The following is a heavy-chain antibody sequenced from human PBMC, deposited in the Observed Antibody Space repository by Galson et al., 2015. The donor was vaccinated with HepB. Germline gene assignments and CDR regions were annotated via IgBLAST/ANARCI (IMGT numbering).Heavy chain of an antibody. CDR1: GFTFSTYS. Sequence: SLRLSCAASGFTFSTYSMNWVRQAPGKGLEWVSSISSSSSYIYYADSVKGRFTISRDNAKNSLYLQMNSLRAEDTAVYYCARGMDWGSDYFDYWGQGTLVTVSS. D-gene: IGHD3/OR15-3a*01. V-gene: IGHV3-21*06. CDR2: ISSSSSYI. CDR3: ARGMDWGSDYFDY. J-gene: IGHJ4*02.